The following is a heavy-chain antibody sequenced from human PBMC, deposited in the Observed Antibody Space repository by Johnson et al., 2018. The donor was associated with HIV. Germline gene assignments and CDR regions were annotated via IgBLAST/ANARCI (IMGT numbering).Heavy chain of an antibody. CDR2: IYSGGNT. V-gene: IGHV3-66*01. Sequence: MLLVESGGGVVQPGRSLRLSCAASGFTVSSNYMNWVRQAPGKGLEWVSVIYSGGNTYYADSVKGRFTISRDNSKNTLYLQMNSLRPEYTGLYYCAKDGGLWSDSLDVWGQGTMVSVSS. CDR1: GFTVSSNY. D-gene: IGHD3-10*01. J-gene: IGHJ3*01. CDR3: AKDGGLWSDSLDV.